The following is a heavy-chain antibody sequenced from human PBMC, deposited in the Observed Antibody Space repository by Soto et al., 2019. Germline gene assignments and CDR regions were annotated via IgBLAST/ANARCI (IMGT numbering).Heavy chain of an antibody. CDR1: GFTFSSYS. D-gene: IGHD1-1*01. CDR2: LSSSSSYI. J-gene: IGHJ4*02. Sequence: PGGSLRLSCAASGFTFSSYSMNWVRQAPGKGLEWVSSLSSSSSYIYYADSVKGRFTISRDNAKNSLFLQMNSLRAEDTAVYYCARASAWNVYANFDYWGQGTLVTVSS. V-gene: IGHV3-21*01. CDR3: ARASAWNVYANFDY.